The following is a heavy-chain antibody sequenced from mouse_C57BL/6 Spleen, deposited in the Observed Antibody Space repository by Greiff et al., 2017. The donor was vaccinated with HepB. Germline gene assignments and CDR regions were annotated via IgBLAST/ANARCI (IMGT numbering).Heavy chain of an antibody. CDR1: GYTFTSYW. CDR3: ARREGLLRFFDD. Sequence: QVQLQQPGAELVMPGASVKLSCKASGYTFTSYWMHWVKQRPGQGLEWIGEIDPSDSYTNYNQKFKGKSTLTVDKSSSTAYMQLSSLTAEDSAVYYCARREGLLRFFDDWGQGTTLTVSS. D-gene: IGHD1-1*01. CDR2: IDPSDSYT. J-gene: IGHJ2*01. V-gene: IGHV1-69*01.